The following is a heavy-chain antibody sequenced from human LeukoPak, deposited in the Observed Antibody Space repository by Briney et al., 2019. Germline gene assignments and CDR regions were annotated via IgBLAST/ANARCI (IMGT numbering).Heavy chain of an antibody. D-gene: IGHD6-19*01. CDR2: INPSGGST. J-gene: IGHJ6*03. V-gene: IGHV1-46*01. CDR3: ARDGYSSGPYYYYYMDA. CDR1: GCTFTSYY. Sequence: GASVKVSRKASGCTFTSYYMHWVRQAPGQGLEWMGIINPSGGSTSYAQKFQGRVTMTRDMSTSTVYMELSSLRSEDTAVYYCARDGYSSGPYYYYYMDAWGKGTTVTVSS.